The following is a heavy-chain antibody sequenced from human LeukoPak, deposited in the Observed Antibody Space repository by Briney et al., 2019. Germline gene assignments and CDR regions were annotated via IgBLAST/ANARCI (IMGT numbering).Heavy chain of an antibody. J-gene: IGHJ5*02. CDR3: ARDHGYSSSWTKSNWFDP. Sequence: PSETLSLTFTVSGGSISSYYWSWIRQPAGKGLEWIGRIYTSGSTNYNPSLKSRVTMSVDTSKNQFSLKLSSVTAADTAVYCCARDHGYSSSWTKSNWFDPWGQGTLVTVSS. D-gene: IGHD6-13*01. V-gene: IGHV4-4*07. CDR2: IYTSGST. CDR1: GGSISSYY.